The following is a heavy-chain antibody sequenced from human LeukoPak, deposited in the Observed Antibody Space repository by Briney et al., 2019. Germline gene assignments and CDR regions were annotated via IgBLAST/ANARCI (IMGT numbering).Heavy chain of an antibody. CDR1: GGSFSGYY. CDR2: INHSGST. CDR3: ARDYGGNPNFDY. D-gene: IGHD4-23*01. Sequence: SETLSLTCAVYGGSFSGYYWSWIRQPPGKGLEWIGEINHSGSTYYNPSLKSRVTISVDTSKNQFSLKLSSVTAADTAVYYCARDYGGNPNFDYWGQGTLVTVSS. J-gene: IGHJ4*02. V-gene: IGHV4-34*01.